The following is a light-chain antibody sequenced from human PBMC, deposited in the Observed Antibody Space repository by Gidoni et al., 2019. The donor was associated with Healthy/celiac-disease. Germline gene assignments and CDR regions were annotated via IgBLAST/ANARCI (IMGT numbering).Light chain of an antibody. CDR3: SSYTSSSTRV. V-gene: IGLV2-14*01. J-gene: IGLJ1*01. CDR2: DVS. Sequence: QYALTQPASVSGSPGQSITISCTGTSSDVGGYNYVSWYQPHPGKAPKLMIYDVSNRPSGVSNRFSGSKAGNTASLTISGLQAEDEADYYCSSYTSSSTRVFGTGTKVTVL. CDR1: SSDVGGYNY.